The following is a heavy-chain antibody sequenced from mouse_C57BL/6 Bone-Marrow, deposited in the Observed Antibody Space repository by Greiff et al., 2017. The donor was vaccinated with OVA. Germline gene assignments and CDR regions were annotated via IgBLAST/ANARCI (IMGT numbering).Heavy chain of an antibody. J-gene: IGHJ2*01. V-gene: IGHV1-69*01. Sequence: QVQLQQPGAELVMPGASVKLSCKASGYTFTSYWMHWVKQRPGQGLEWIGEIDPSDSYTNYNQKFKGKSTLTVDKSSSTAYMQLSSLTSKDSAVYYCARWDDYEPYVDYWGQGTTLTVSS. D-gene: IGHD2-4*01. CDR3: ARWDDYEPYVDY. CDR2: IDPSDSYT. CDR1: GYTFTSYW.